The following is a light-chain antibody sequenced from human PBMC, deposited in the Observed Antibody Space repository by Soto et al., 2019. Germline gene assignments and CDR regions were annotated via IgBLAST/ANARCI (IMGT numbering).Light chain of an antibody. CDR3: SSYAGSNPVL. CDR1: SGDVGGYNY. Sequence: QSALTQPRSVSGSPGQSVTISCTGTSGDVGGYNYVSWYQQHPGKAPKLMIYDVYKWPSGVPDRFSGSKSGNTASLTISGLQAEDEADYFCSSYAGSNPVLFGGVTKLTV. V-gene: IGLV2-11*01. CDR2: DVY. J-gene: IGLJ3*02.